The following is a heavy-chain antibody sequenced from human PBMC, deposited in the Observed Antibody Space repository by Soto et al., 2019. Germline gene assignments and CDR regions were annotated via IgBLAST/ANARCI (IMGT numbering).Heavy chain of an antibody. V-gene: IGHV3-15*07. J-gene: IGHJ6*02. Sequence: EVQLVESGEGKVKPGGSLRLSCGASGFTFSHAWMNWVRQAPGKGLEWVGRIKSKIDGGTSDYAAPVKGRFSISRDDSKDTLFLQMNSLKTEDTAVYFCAIMGHCSNGVCSYYYYGMDVWGLGTTVTVSS. CDR3: AIMGHCSNGVCSYYYYGMDV. CDR2: IKSKIDGGTS. CDR1: GFTFSHAW. D-gene: IGHD2-8*01.